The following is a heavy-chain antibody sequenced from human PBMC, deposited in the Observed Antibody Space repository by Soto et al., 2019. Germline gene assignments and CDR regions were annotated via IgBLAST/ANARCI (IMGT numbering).Heavy chain of an antibody. V-gene: IGHV2-5*02. D-gene: IGHD5-18*01. CDR2: IYWDDDK. CDR3: AHKHTAMAIFDY. J-gene: IGHJ4*02. CDR1: GFSLSTSGVG. Sequence: SGPTLVNPTQTLTLTCTFSGFSLSTSGVGVGWIRQPPGKALDWLALIYWDDDKRYSPSLKSRLTITKDTTKKQVDLIKTKIDPVDTATYYCAHKHTAMAIFDYWGQGTLVTVS.